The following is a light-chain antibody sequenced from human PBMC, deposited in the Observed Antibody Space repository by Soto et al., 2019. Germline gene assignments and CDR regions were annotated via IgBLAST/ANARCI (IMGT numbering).Light chain of an antibody. CDR2: GAS. Sequence: EVVMTQSPATLSVSPGERATFSCRARQSVSSNLAWYQQKPGQAPRLLIYGASIRATGIPARFSGSGSGTEFTLTISSLQSEDFAVYYCQHYNNWPPWTFGQGTKVDI. CDR1: QSVSSN. J-gene: IGKJ1*01. V-gene: IGKV3-15*01. CDR3: QHYNNWPPWT.